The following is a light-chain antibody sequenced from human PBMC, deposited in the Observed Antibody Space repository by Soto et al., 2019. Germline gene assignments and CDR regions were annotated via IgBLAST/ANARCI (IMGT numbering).Light chain of an antibody. CDR1: QSISTF. CDR3: QQSYSLPRT. Sequence: DIQMTQSPSSLSASVGDRVTITCRASQSISTFLNWYQQQPGKAPKLLIYADSSLQSGVPSRFSGSGPGADFTLTIGSLQPEEFATYYCQQSYSLPRTFGHGTKVEVK. V-gene: IGKV1-39*01. CDR2: ADS. J-gene: IGKJ1*01.